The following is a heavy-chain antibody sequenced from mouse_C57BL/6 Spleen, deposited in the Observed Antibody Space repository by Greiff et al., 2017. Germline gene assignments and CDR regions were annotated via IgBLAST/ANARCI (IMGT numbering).Heavy chain of an antibody. V-gene: IGHV1-81*01. Sequence: VQLQQSGAELARPGASVKLSCKASGYTFTSYGISWVKQRTGQGLEWIGEIYPRSGNTSYNEKFKGKATLTADKSSSTAYMELRSLTSEDSAVYFCARSTYGSKDARDYGGQGTSVTVSS. CDR1: GYTFTSYG. J-gene: IGHJ4*01. D-gene: IGHD1-1*01. CDR3: ARSTYGSKDARDY. CDR2: IYPRSGNT.